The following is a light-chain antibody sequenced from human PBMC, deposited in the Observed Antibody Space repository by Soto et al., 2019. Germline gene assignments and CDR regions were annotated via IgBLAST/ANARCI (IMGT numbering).Light chain of an antibody. CDR3: CSYAGSSTVL. Sequence: QSALTQPASVSGSPGQSITSSCTGTSSDVGSYNLVSWYQQHPGKAPKLMIYEGSKRPSGVSNRFSGSKSANTASLTISGLQAEDEADYHCCSYAGSSTVLFGGGTKLTVL. V-gene: IGLV2-23*01. CDR1: SSDVGSYNL. CDR2: EGS. J-gene: IGLJ2*01.